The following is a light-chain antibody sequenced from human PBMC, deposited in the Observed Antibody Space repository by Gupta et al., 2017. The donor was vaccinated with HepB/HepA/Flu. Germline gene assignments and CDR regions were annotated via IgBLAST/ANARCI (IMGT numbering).Light chain of an antibody. CDR3: QEDDTVPWT. CDR1: QGINNY. CDR2: DAS. J-gene: IGKJ1*01. Sequence: DILMTQSPSSLSASVGDRVTITCRASQGINNYLAWYQQKPGKVPKLLIFDASISGSGVPSRFSGSGSGTDFTLTISSLQPEDVATYYCQEDDTVPWTFGQGTKVEVK. V-gene: IGKV1-27*01.